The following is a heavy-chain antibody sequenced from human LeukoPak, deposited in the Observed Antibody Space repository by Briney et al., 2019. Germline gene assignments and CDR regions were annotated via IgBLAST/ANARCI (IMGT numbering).Heavy chain of an antibody. CDR2: IYHSGST. J-gene: IGHJ4*02. Sequence: PSETLSLTCTVSGYSISSGFYWGWIRQPPGKGLEWIGSIYHSGSTYYNPSLKSRVTISVDTSKNQFSLKLSSVTAADTAVYYCAKTNYDILAGYHPDFDYWGQGTLVTVSS. D-gene: IGHD3-9*01. V-gene: IGHV4-38-2*02. CDR1: GYSISSGFY. CDR3: AKTNYDILAGYHPDFDY.